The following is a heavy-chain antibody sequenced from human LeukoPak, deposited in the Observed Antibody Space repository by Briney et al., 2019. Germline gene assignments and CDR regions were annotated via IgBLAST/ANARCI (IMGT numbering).Heavy chain of an antibody. D-gene: IGHD1-26*01. CDR3: ARAQYSGTVVSLGY. Sequence: SVKVSCKASGYTFTSYYMHWVRQAPGQGLEWMGGIIPIFGSANYAQKFQGRVTITADKSTSTAYMELSSLRYEDSAVYFCARAQYSGTVVSLGYWGQGTLVTVSS. CDR2: IIPIFGSA. V-gene: IGHV1-69*06. J-gene: IGHJ4*02. CDR1: GYTFTSYY.